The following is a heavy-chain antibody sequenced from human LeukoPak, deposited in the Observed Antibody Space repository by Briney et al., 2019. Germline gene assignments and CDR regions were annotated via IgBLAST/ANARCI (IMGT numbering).Heavy chain of an antibody. V-gene: IGHV3-49*03. CDR2: IRSNTYGGAT. Sequence: GRSLRLSCTASGFTFGDYAMSWFRQAPGKGLDWVGFIRSNTYGGATEYAASVKGRFTISRDDSKSIAYLQMNSLRTEDTAVYYCAPKLGVRVDPWGRGTLVTVSS. CDR1: GFTFGDYA. CDR3: APKLGVRVDP. D-gene: IGHD3-3*02. J-gene: IGHJ5*02.